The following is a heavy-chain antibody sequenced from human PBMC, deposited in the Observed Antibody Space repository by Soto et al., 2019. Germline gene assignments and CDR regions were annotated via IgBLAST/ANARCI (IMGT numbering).Heavy chain of an antibody. CDR3: ARSGYSYGPNID. J-gene: IGHJ4*02. Sequence: QVQLVQSGAEVQKPGSSVKVSCRAARGSFSASGFSWVRQAPGQGLEWVGGFIAIFGTANYAPKFQDRVTMTADESTSTVYMALSSLKSEDTAMYYCARSGYSYGPNIDWGQGTLVTVSS. CDR1: RGSFSASG. V-gene: IGHV1-69*01. D-gene: IGHD5-18*01. CDR2: FIAIFGTA.